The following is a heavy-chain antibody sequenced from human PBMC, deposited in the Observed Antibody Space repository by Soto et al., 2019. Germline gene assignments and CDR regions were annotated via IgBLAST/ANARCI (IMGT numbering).Heavy chain of an antibody. D-gene: IGHD1-26*01. Sequence: QITLKESGPPLVKPTQTLTLTCTFSGFSLSTSGVGVGWIRQPPGKALEWLALIYWDDDKRYSPSLKSRLTNTKEPSKTPVVLTMTNMDPVDTATDYCAHLPSARTSPVTYYYYYGMDVWGQGTTVTVSS. CDR1: GFSLSTSGVG. J-gene: IGHJ6*02. V-gene: IGHV2-5*02. CDR3: AHLPSARTSPVTYYYYYGMDV. CDR2: IYWDDDK.